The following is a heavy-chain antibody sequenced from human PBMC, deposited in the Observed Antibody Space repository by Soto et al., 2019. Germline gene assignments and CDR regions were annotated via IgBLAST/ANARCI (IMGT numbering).Heavy chain of an antibody. J-gene: IGHJ3*01. CDR1: GFIFTNYA. CDR3: VREGRGSFDF. CDR2: IGGRGNSA. V-gene: IGHV3-23*01. D-gene: IGHD5-12*01. Sequence: GGSLRLSCAASGFIFTNYAMNWVRQAPGKGLEWVSVIGGRGNSAYYADSVQGRFTISRDNSKNTLSLQMSSLTADDTALYYCVREGRGSFDFWGRGTMVTVS.